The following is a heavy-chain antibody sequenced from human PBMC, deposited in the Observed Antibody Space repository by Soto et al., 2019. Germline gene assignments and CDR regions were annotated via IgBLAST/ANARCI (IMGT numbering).Heavy chain of an antibody. CDR1: GFTFGDYA. CDR2: IRSKAYGGTT. J-gene: IGHJ4*02. D-gene: IGHD3-22*01. CDR3: TRAGYYYDSSGYPRGPHFDY. Sequence: RLSCTASGFTFGDYAMSWFRQAPGKGLEWVGFIRSKAYGGTTEYAASVKGRFTISRDDSKSIAYLQMNSLKTEDTAVYYCTRAGYYYDSSGYPRGPHFDYWGQGTLVTVSS. V-gene: IGHV3-49*03.